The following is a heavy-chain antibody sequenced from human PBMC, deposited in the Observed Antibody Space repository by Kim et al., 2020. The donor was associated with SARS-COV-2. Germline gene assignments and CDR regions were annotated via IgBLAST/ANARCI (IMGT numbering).Heavy chain of an antibody. CDR2: ISYDGSNK. CDR1: GFTFSSYG. V-gene: IGHV3-30*18. CDR3: AKPRLVMGPDYGMDV. D-gene: IGHD6-19*01. J-gene: IGHJ6*02. Sequence: GGSLRLSCAASGFTFSSYGMHWVRQAPGKGLEWVAVISYDGSNKYYADSVKGRFTISRDNSKNTLYLQMNSLRAEDTAVYYCAKPRLVMGPDYGMDVWGQGTTVTVSS.